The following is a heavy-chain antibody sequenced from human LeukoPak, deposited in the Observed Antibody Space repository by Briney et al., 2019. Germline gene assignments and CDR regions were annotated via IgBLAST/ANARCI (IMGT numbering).Heavy chain of an antibody. CDR2: ISYDGSNK. V-gene: IGHV3-30*04. Sequence: GRSLRLSCAASGFTFSSYAMHWVRRAPGKGLEWVAVISYDGSNKYYADSVKGRFTISRDNSKNTLYLQMNSLRAEDTAVYYCAREGYDSSGYYLDYWGQGTLVTVSS. CDR3: AREGYDSSGYYLDY. D-gene: IGHD3-22*01. CDR1: GFTFSSYA. J-gene: IGHJ4*02.